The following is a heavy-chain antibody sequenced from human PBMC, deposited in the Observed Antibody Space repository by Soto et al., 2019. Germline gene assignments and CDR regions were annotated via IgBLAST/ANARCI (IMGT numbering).Heavy chain of an antibody. J-gene: IGHJ6*02. CDR2: IKQDGSEK. CDR3: ARGLSIADDYYYYGMDV. D-gene: IGHD6-6*01. Sequence: VGSLRLSCAASGFTFSSYWMSWVRQAPGKGLEWVANIKQDGSEKYYVDSVKGRFTISRDNAKNSLYLQMNSLRAEDTAVYYCARGLSIADDYYYYGMDVWGQGTTVTVSS. V-gene: IGHV3-7*01. CDR1: GFTFSSYW.